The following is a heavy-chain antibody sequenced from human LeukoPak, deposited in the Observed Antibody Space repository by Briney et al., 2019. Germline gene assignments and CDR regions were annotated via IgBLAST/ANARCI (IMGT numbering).Heavy chain of an antibody. CDR3: AREAATGRYFDY. CDR2: INPNSGGT. V-gene: IGHV1-2*02. D-gene: IGHD6-13*01. J-gene: IGHJ4*02. Sequence: GASVKVSCKASEYTFTGYYMHWVRQAPGQGLEWMGWINPNSGGTNYAQKFQGRVTMTRDTSISTAYMEVSRLTSDDTAVFYCAREAATGRYFDYWGQGTLVTVSS. CDR1: EYTFTGYY.